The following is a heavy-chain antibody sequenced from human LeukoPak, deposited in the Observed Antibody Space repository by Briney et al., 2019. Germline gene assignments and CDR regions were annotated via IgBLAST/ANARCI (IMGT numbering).Heavy chain of an antibody. J-gene: IGHJ3*02. CDR1: GFTLSSKY. CDR2: IYSGGST. V-gene: IGHV3-66*01. D-gene: IGHD6-13*01. CDR3: ARDCRSSSGAFDI. Sequence: PGGSLRLSCAASGFTLSSKYMSWVRQAPGEGLEWGSVIYSGGSTYYADSVKGRFTISRDNSKNTLYLQMNSLRAEDTAVYYCARDCRSSSGAFDIWGQGTMVTVSS.